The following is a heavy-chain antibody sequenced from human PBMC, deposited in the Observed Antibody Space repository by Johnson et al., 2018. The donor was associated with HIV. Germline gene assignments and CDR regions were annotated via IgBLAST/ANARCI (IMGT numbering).Heavy chain of an antibody. D-gene: IGHD3-22*01. J-gene: IGHJ3*02. V-gene: IGHV3-15*01. CDR2: IKSKTDGGTT. Sequence: VLLVESGGGLVKPGGSLRLSCAASGFTFSNAWMSWVRQAPGKGLEWVGRIKSKTDGGTTDYAAPVKARFTISRDDSKNTLYLQMNSLTTEDTAVYYCARVTMIVVVMQAFDIWGQGTMVTVSS. CDR3: ARVTMIVVVMQAFDI. CDR1: GFTFSNAW.